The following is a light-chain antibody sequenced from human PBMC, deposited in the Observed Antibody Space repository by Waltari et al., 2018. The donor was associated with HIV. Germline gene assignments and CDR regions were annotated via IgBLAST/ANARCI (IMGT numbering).Light chain of an antibody. CDR2: EVS. J-gene: IGLJ2*01. Sequence: QSALTQPASVSGSPGPSITVSCTGTSSDVGAYNYVPWYQQTPGTAPKLVIYEVSNRPSGISSRFSGSKSGNTASLTISGLQTEDEGDYYCSSFTTSNSLLFGGGTKVTVL. CDR1: SSDVGAYNY. CDR3: SSFTTSNSLL. V-gene: IGLV2-14*01.